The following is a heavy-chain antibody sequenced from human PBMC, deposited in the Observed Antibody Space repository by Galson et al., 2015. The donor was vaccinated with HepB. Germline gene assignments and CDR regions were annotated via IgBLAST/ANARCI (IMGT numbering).Heavy chain of an antibody. Sequence: LRLSCAASGFTFSSYGMHWVRQAPGKGLEWVAVIWYDGSNKYYADSVKGRFTISRDNSKNTLYLQMNSLRAEDTAVYYCARERGPNDFWSGYYTLGTNWFDPWGQGTLVTVSS. D-gene: IGHD3-3*01. CDR2: IWYDGSNK. V-gene: IGHV3-33*01. J-gene: IGHJ5*02. CDR1: GFTFSSYG. CDR3: ARERGPNDFWSGYYTLGTNWFDP.